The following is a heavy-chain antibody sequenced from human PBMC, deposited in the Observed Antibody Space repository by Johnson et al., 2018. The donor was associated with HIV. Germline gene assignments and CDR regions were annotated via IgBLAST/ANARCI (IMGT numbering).Heavy chain of an antibody. Sequence: QVQLVESGGGVVQPGRSLRLSCAASGFTLSSYGMHWVRQAPGKGLEWVAFIRYDGSNKDYADSVKGRFTITRDNSKNTLYLQMNSLRAEDTAVYYCARDHIRGYDSPNDAFDIWGQGTMVTVSS. CDR1: GFTLSSYG. J-gene: IGHJ3*02. CDR3: ARDHIRGYDSPNDAFDI. V-gene: IGHV3-33*08. D-gene: IGHD3-22*01. CDR2: IRYDGSNK.